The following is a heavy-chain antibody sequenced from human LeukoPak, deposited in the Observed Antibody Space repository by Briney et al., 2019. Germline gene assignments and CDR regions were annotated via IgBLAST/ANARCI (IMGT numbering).Heavy chain of an antibody. CDR3: AVSLGSSSVPYFDY. Sequence: SETLSLTCAVYGGSFSGYYWSWIRQPPGKGLEWIGEINHSGSTNYNPSLKSRVTIPVDTSKNQFSLKLSSVTAADTAVYYCAVSLGSSSVPYFDYWGQGTLVTVSS. J-gene: IGHJ4*02. D-gene: IGHD6-6*01. CDR1: GGSFSGYY. CDR2: INHSGST. V-gene: IGHV4-34*01.